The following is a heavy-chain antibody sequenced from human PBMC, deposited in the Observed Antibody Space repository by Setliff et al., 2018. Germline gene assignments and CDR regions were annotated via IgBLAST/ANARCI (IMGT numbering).Heavy chain of an antibody. V-gene: IGHV1-3*01. J-gene: IGHJ3*02. CDR1: GSTLTSYP. D-gene: IGHD3-3*01. Sequence: ASVKVSCKASGSTLTSYPIHWVRQAPGQRLEWMGWINPDNGNRKYSQRFQGRVTITRDTSASTVFLELSTLRSEDTAVYYCTRDFLGATASFDIWGQGTIVTVSS. CDR2: INPDNGNR. CDR3: TRDFLGATASFDI.